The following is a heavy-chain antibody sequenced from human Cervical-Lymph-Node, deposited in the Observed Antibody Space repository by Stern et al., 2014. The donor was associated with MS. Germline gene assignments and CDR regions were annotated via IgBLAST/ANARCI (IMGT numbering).Heavy chain of an antibody. V-gene: IGHV4-61*02. Sequence: QLQLQESGPGLVKPTQTLSLTCTVSGDSIYSGTYYWSWIRQSAGKGLEWIGRITVSVSTNSNPPLKSRLTMSIDTSKNQFSLRLSSVTAADTAVYYCARDRGVGGLFDYWGQGTLGIVSS. CDR3: ARDRGVGGLFDY. J-gene: IGHJ4*02. D-gene: IGHD3-10*01. CDR2: ITVSVST. CDR1: GDSIYSGTYY.